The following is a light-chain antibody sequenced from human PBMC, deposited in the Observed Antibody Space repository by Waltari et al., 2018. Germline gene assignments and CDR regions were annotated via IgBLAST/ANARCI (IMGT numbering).Light chain of an antibody. V-gene: IGKV3-11*01. J-gene: IGKJ1*01. CDR3: QQRSNWPPT. CDR1: QSVRSS. Sequence: EIVLTQSPATLSLSPGERVTLSCRASQSVRSSLAWYQQKPGQAPRPLFHDVSNRATGIPARFSVSGSGTDFTLTSSSLEAEDFAVYYCQQRSNWPPTFGQGTKVEIK. CDR2: DVS.